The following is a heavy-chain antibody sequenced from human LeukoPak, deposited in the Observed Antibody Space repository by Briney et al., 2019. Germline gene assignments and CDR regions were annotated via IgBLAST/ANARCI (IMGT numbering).Heavy chain of an antibody. CDR2: IYTSGST. V-gene: IGHV4-61*02. CDR3: ATLSVGGNSNP. CDR1: GGSISSGSYY. J-gene: IGHJ5*02. D-gene: IGHD4-23*01. Sequence: PSETLSLTCTVSGGSISSGSYYWSWIRQPAGKGLEWIGRIYTSGSTNYNPSLKSRVTISVDTSKNQFSLKLSSVTAADTAVYYCATLSVGGNSNPWGQGTLVTVSS.